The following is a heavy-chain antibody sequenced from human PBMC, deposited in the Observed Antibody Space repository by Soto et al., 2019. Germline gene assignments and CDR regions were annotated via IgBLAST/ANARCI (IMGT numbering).Heavy chain of an antibody. J-gene: IGHJ6*02. CDR3: ARDRGQEDFWSGYLYYYYGMDV. CDR2: ISAYSGNT. CDR1: GYTFTSYG. D-gene: IGHD3-3*01. V-gene: IGHV1-18*04. Sequence: GASVKVSCKASGYTFTSYGISWVRQAPGQGLEWMGWISAYSGNTNYAQKLQGRVTMTTDTSTSTAYMELRSLRSDDTAVYYCARDRGQEDFWSGYLYYYYGMDVWGQGTTVTVSS.